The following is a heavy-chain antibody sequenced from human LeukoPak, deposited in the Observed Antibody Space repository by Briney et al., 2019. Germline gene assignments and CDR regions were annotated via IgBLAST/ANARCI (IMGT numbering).Heavy chain of an antibody. CDR3: ARHLRRSKGAGWYYYYYYMDV. Sequence: SETLSLTCAVYGGSFSGYYWSWIRQPPGKGLEWIGEINHSGSTNYNPSLKSRVTISVDTSKNQFSLKLSSVTAADTAVYYCARHLRRSKGAGWYYYYYYMDVWGKGTTVTISS. CDR1: GGSFSGYY. V-gene: IGHV4-34*01. J-gene: IGHJ6*03. D-gene: IGHD5/OR15-5a*01. CDR2: INHSGST.